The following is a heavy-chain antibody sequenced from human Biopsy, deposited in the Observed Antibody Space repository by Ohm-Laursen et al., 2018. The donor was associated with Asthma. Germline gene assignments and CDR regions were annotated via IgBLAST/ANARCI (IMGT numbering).Heavy chain of an antibody. D-gene: IGHD3-9*01. Sequence: ASVKVSCKASGYTFINYAIHWVRQAPGQRLEWMGWINAGNGKTKYSQKVQGRVTITRDTSASTAYMDLSSLRSEDTAVYYWARTYYDFLTGQVNDAFDIWGQGTMVTVSS. CDR1: GYTFINYA. CDR3: ARTYYDFLTGQVNDAFDI. V-gene: IGHV1-3*01. J-gene: IGHJ3*02. CDR2: INAGNGKT.